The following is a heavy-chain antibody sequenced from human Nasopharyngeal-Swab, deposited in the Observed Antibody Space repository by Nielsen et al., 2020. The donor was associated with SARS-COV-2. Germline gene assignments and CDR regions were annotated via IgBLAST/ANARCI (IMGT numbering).Heavy chain of an antibody. V-gene: IGHV3-74*01. CDR2: INDDGRDT. D-gene: IGHD5-12*01. CDR3: VRATNLGGSLWVPDY. CDR1: GFTFSTYA. J-gene: IGHJ4*02. Sequence: GESLKISCAASGFTFSTYAMTWVRQAPGKGLVWVSRINDDGRDTIYADSVKGRFTISRDNAKNTLYLQMKSLRAEDTALYYCVRATNLGGSLWVPDYWGQGTLVTVSS.